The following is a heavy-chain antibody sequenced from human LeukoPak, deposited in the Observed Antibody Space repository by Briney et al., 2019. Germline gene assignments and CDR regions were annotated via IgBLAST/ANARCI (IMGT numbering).Heavy chain of an antibody. Sequence: SETLSLTCTVSGYSISSGYYWGWIRQPPGKGLEWIGSIYYSGSTYYNPSLKNRVTISVDTSKNQFSLKLTSVTAADTAVYYCARASRGHDYWGQGTLVTVSS. CDR3: ARASRGHDY. V-gene: IGHV4-38-2*02. J-gene: IGHJ4*02. CDR2: IYYSGST. D-gene: IGHD3-10*01. CDR1: GYSISSGYY.